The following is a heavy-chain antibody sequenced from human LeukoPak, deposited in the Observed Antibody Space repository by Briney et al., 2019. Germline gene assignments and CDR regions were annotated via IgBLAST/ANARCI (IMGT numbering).Heavy chain of an antibody. CDR2: ISGSGGST. Sequence: PGGSLRLSCAASGFTVSSNYMSWVRQAPGKGLEWVSAISGSGGSTYYADSVKGRFTISRDNSKNTPYLQMNSLRAEDTAVYYCAKARRSVFYFDYWGQGTLVTVSS. D-gene: IGHD1-14*01. CDR1: GFTVSSNY. CDR3: AKARRSVFYFDY. V-gene: IGHV3-23*01. J-gene: IGHJ4*02.